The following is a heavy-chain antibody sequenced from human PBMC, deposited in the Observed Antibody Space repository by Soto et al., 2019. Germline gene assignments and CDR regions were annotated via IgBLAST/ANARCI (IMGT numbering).Heavy chain of an antibody. CDR3: ATGLLGYCSGGNCYSDS. D-gene: IGHD2-15*01. Sequence: QVQLVQSGAEVKKAGASARVTCQTSAYTFTNYAVSWVRQAPGQGLEWMGWISGDNGNTIYAQKFQGRVTMTTDTSTRKAYMELRSLRSDDTAVYYCATGLLGYCSGGNCYSDSWGQGTLVTVSS. CDR1: AYTFTNYA. V-gene: IGHV1-18*01. J-gene: IGHJ4*02. CDR2: ISGDNGNT.